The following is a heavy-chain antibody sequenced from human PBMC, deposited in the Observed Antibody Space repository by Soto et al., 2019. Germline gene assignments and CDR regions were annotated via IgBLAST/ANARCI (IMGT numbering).Heavy chain of an antibody. V-gene: IGHV1-18*01. CDR1: GYTFTSYG. CDR2: ISAYNGNT. Sequence: QVQLVQSGAEVKKPGASVKVSCKASGYTFTSYGISWVRQAPGQGLEWMGWISAYNGNTNYAQKIQGRVTMTTDTSTSTAYMDLRSLRSDDTAVYYCARGVAEDIVVVVAATVFDYWGQGTLVTVSS. J-gene: IGHJ4*02. D-gene: IGHD2-15*01. CDR3: ARGVAEDIVVVVAATVFDY.